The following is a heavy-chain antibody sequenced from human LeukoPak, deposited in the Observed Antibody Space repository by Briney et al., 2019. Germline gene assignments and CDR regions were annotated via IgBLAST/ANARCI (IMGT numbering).Heavy chain of an antibody. D-gene: IGHD1-26*01. V-gene: IGHV5-51*01. J-gene: IGHJ4*02. CDR1: GYSFNSYW. CDR3: ARHQIVGATRSPFDY. CDR2: IYPGDSDT. Sequence: GESLKISCKGSGYSFNSYWIGWVRQMPGKGLEWMGIIYPGDSDTRYSPSFQGQVTISADKSISTAYLQWSSLKASDIAMYYCARHQIVGATRSPFDYWGQGTLVTVSS.